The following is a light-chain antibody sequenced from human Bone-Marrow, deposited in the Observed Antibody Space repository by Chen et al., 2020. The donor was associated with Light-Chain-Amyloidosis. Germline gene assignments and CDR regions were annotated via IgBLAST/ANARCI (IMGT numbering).Light chain of an antibody. V-gene: IGKV1-39*01. CDR1: RSISIY. CDR2: AAS. Sequence: DIQMTQSPSSLSASVGDTVTITCRASRSISIYVDWYQQKPGKAPNLLIYAASSLHSGVPSRFSGSGSGTDFTLTISSLQPEDFATYYCQQSYSDSFTFGPGTKVDIK. CDR3: QQSYSDSFT. J-gene: IGKJ3*01.